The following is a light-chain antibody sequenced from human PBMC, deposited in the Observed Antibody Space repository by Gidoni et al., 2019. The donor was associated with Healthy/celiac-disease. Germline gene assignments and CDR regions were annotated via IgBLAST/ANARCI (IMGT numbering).Light chain of an antibody. Sequence: SSELTQPPPVPLSPGQPASTTCSGDKLGDKYACWYQQKTGQSPVLVIYQDSKRPSGIPERFSGSNSGNTATLTISGTQAMDEADYYCQAWDSSTAKFGGGTKLTVL. CDR3: QAWDSSTAK. CDR2: QDS. CDR1: KLGDKY. J-gene: IGLJ2*01. V-gene: IGLV3-1*01.